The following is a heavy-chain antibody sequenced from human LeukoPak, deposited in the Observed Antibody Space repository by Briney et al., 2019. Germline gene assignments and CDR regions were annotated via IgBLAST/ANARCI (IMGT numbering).Heavy chain of an antibody. J-gene: IGHJ3*02. D-gene: IGHD6-13*01. Sequence: GGSLRLSCAASGFTFSSYGMSWVRQAPGKGLEWDSAIGGSGGSTYYADSVKGRFTISRDNSKNTLYLQMNSLRAEDTAVYYCPKVLPNSSSWYGAFDIWGQGTMVTVSS. CDR3: PKVLPNSSSWYGAFDI. V-gene: IGHV3-23*01. CDR2: IGGSGGST. CDR1: GFTFSSYG.